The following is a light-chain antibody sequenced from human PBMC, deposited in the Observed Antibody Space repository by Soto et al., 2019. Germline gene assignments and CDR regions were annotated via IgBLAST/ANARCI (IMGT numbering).Light chain of an antibody. V-gene: IGLV1-44*01. J-gene: IGLJ2*01. CDR2: SNN. Sequence: QSVLTQPPSASGTPGQRVTISCSGSRSSIGSNTVNWYQHLPGTAPKLLIYSNNHRPSGVPDRFSASKTGASASLAISGLQSEDEGDYYCAAWDASLPGEVFGGGTKLTVL. CDR3: AAWDASLPGEV. CDR1: RSSIGSNT.